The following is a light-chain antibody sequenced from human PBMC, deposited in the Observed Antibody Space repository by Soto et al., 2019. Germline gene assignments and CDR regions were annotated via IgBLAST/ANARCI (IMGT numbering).Light chain of an antibody. V-gene: IGKV1-39*01. Sequence: DLQMTQSPSSLSASVGDRVTISCRASQGISNYLNWYQQKPGKAPKLLIYAASTLQTGVPSRFSGSGSGTTFTLTISSLRPEDFATYFCQQSSKSPRTFGQGTKVAIK. CDR3: QQSSKSPRT. CDR2: AAS. CDR1: QGISNY. J-gene: IGKJ1*01.